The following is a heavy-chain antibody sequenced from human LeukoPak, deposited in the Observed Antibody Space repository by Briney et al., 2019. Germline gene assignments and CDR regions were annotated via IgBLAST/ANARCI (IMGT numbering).Heavy chain of an antibody. CDR2: INSDGGKT. CDR3: ATWALYHGLDV. Sequence: LTGGSLRLSCAASGFAFHAFDMYWVRQAPGKGLEWVSRINSDGGKTYYADSVRGRFTISRDNSKNSLYLQMNSLRTDDAALYYCATWALYHGLDVWGQGTTVTVSS. J-gene: IGHJ6*02. CDR1: GFAFHAFD. V-gene: IGHV3-43*02. D-gene: IGHD1-26*01.